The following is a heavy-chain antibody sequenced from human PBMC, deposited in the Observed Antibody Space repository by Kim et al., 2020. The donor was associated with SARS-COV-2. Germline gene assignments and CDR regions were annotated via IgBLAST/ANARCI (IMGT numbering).Heavy chain of an antibody. CDR2: IYPSDSET. V-gene: IGHV5-51*01. D-gene: IGHD3-9*01. J-gene: IGHJ4*02. CDR1: GYSFTSYW. CDR3: ARPARFYDILTGYYRPGEFDY. Sequence: GESLKISCKGSGYSFTSYWIGWVRQMPGIGLEWMGIIYPSDSETRYSPSFQGQVTISADKSISTAYLQWSSLKASDTAIYYCARPARFYDILTGYYRPGEFDYWGQGKLVTVSS.